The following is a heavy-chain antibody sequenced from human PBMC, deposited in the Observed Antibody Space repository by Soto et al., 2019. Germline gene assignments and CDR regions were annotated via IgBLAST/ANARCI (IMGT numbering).Heavy chain of an antibody. CDR2: IDPSDSYT. J-gene: IGHJ5*02. V-gene: IGHV5-10-1*01. CDR1: GYSFTSYW. D-gene: IGHD3-10*01. CDR3: ARLLLXXVDFDP. Sequence: EVQLVQSGAEVKKPGESLRISCKGSGYSFTSYWISWVRQMPGKGLEWMGRIDPSDSYTNYSPSFQGHVTISADKSXXXXXXXXXXLXXXXXXXXXXARLLLXXVDFDPWGQGTLVTVSS.